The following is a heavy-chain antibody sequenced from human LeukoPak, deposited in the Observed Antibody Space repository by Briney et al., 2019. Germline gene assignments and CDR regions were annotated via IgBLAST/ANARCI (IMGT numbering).Heavy chain of an antibody. CDR2: ISSSSSYI. Sequence: GSLRLSCAASGFTFTSYSMNWVRQAPGKGLEWVSSISSSSSYIYYADSVKGRFTISRDNAKNSLYLQMNSLRAEDTAVYYCALSPVRDSGYFDYWGQGTLVTVSS. CDR1: GFTFTSYS. V-gene: IGHV3-21*01. J-gene: IGHJ4*02. D-gene: IGHD2/OR15-2a*01. CDR3: ALSPVRDSGYFDY.